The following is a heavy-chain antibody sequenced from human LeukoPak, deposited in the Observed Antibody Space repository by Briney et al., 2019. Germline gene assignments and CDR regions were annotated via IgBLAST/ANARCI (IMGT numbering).Heavy chain of an antibody. J-gene: IGHJ4*02. V-gene: IGHV3-7*01. CDR1: GFTFSTYW. Sequence: GGSLRLSCAASGFTFSTYWMSWVRQAPGKGLDCVANIKQDGSEKYYVDSVKGRFTISRDNAKNSLYLQMNNLRAEDTAVYYCASQEVGATDYWGQGTLVTVSS. CDR3: ASQEVGATDY. D-gene: IGHD1-26*01. CDR2: IKQDGSEK.